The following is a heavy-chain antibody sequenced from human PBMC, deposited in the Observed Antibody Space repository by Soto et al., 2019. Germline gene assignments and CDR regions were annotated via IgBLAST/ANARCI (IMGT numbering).Heavy chain of an antibody. V-gene: IGHV3-21*01. D-gene: IGHD4-17*01. J-gene: IGHJ4*02. CDR2: ISSSSSYI. Sequence: EVQLVESGGGLVKPGGSLRLSCAASGFTFSSYSMNWVRQAPGKGLEWVSSISSSSSYIYYADSVKGRFTISRDNAKNSLYLQMNSLRGEDTAVYYCARDVPCPYTTVGFDYWGQGTQVTVSS. CDR3: ARDVPCPYTTVGFDY. CDR1: GFTFSSYS.